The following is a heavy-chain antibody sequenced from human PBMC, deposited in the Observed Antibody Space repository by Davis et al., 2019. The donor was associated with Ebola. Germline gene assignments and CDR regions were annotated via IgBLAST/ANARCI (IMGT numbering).Heavy chain of an antibody. J-gene: IGHJ4*02. Sequence: MPGGSLRLSCAVYSGSFSGYYWSWIRQSPGKGLEWIGEISHTGDTNYNPSLKSRVIISVDTSKNQFSLKLNSVNAADTAMYYCARKRGYSGYDRFDYWGQGTLVTVSS. CDR3: ARKRGYSGYDRFDY. V-gene: IGHV4-34*01. CDR1: SGSFSGYY. D-gene: IGHD5-12*01. CDR2: ISHTGDT.